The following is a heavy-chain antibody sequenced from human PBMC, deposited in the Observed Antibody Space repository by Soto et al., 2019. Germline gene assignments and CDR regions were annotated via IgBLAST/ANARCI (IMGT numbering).Heavy chain of an antibody. CDR1: GFTFSSYA. CDR3: ANSYSGYVLAITKFDY. Sequence: GGSLRLSCVASGFTFSSYAMSWVRQAPGKGLEWVSAISVTGDKTYYADSVKGRFTISRDNFKNTLYLQMNSLRPEDTAVYYCANSYSGYVLAITKFDYWGQGSLVTVSS. J-gene: IGHJ4*02. D-gene: IGHD5-12*01. CDR2: ISVTGDKT. V-gene: IGHV3-23*01.